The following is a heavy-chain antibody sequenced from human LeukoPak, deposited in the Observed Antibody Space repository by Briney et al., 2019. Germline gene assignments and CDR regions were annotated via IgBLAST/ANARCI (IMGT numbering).Heavy chain of an antibody. CDR2: IYYSGST. V-gene: IGHV4-31*03. CDR3: ARERNYYDSSGPRGGFDY. Sequence: SETLSLTCTVSGVSISSGGYYWSWIRQHPGKGLEWIGYIYYSGSTYYNPSLKSRVTISVDTSKNQFSLKLSSVTAADTAVYYCARERNYYDSSGPRGGFDYWGQGTLVTVSS. D-gene: IGHD3-22*01. CDR1: GVSISSGGYY. J-gene: IGHJ4*02.